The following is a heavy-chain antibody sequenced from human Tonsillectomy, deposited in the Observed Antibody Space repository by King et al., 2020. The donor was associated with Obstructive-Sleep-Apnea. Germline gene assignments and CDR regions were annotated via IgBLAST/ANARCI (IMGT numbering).Heavy chain of an antibody. V-gene: IGHV1-46*03. D-gene: IGHD3-22*01. CDR1: GYTFTSYY. CDR2: INPSGGST. Sequence: QLVQSGAEVKKPGASVKVSCKASGYTFTSYYMYWVRQAPGQGLEWMGIINPSGGSTSYAQKFQGRVTMTRDTSTSTVYMELSSLRSEDTAVYYCARAPCGYYATDYWGQGTLVTVSS. J-gene: IGHJ4*02. CDR3: ARAPCGYYATDY.